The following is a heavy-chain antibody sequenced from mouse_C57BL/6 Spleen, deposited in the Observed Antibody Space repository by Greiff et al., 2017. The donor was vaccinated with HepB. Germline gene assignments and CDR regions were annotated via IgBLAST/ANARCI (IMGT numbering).Heavy chain of an antibody. D-gene: IGHD1-1*01. V-gene: IGHV5-17*01. Sequence: EVQLVESGGGLVKPGGSLKLSCAASGFTFSDYGMHWVRQAPEKGLEWVAYISSGSSTIYYADTVKGRFTISRDNAKNTLFLQMTILRSEDTAMYYCGGNYGCSPWFAYWGQGTLVTVSA. J-gene: IGHJ3*01. CDR3: GGNYGCSPWFAY. CDR2: ISSGSSTI. CDR1: GFTFSDYG.